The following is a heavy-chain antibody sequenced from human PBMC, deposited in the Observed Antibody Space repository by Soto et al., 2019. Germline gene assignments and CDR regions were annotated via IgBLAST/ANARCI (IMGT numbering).Heavy chain of an antibody. J-gene: IGHJ6*04. CDR3: ARREKNYYYCGRDV. V-gene: IGHV5-10-1*01. CDR2: IDPSDSYT. CDR1: GYSFTSYW. Sequence: PGESLKISCKGSGYSFTSYWISWVRQMPGKGLEWMGRIDPSDSYTNYSPSFQGHVTISADKSISTAYLQWSSLKASDTAMYYCARREKNYYYCGRDVVGKGTRVTVPS.